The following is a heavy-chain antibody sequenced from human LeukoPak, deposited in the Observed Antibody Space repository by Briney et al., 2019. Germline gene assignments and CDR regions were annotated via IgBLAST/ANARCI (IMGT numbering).Heavy chain of an antibody. CDR1: GFTFSSYA. CDR3: AKDLEGSSGWTPFDY. CDR2: ISGSGGST. Sequence: GGSLRLSCAASGFTFSSYAMSWVRQAPGKGLEGVSAISGSGGSTYYADSVKGRFTISRDNSKNTLYLQMNSLRAEDTAVYYCAKDLEGSSGWTPFDYWGQGTLVTVSS. J-gene: IGHJ4*02. V-gene: IGHV3-23*01. D-gene: IGHD6-19*01.